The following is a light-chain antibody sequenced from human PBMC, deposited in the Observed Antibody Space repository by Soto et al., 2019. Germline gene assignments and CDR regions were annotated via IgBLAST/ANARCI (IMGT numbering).Light chain of an antibody. V-gene: IGKV3-15*01. Sequence: EIVMTQSPATLSVSPGERATLSCRASQTIYSNVAWYQQRPGQAPRLLIYRASTRATGVPARFSGSGSGTDFTLTISRLEPEDFAVYYCQQYGSSGTFGQGTKVDIK. CDR3: QQYGSSGT. CDR1: QTIYSN. J-gene: IGKJ1*01. CDR2: RAS.